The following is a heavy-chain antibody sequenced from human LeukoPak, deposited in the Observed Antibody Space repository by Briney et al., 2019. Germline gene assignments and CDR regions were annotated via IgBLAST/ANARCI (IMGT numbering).Heavy chain of an antibody. V-gene: IGHV4-59*08. CDR3: ARQYSSGWDYFDY. CDR2: IYYSGST. Sequence: PSETLSLTCTVSGGSLSSYYWSWIRQPPAKGLEWIGYIYYSGSTNYNPSLKSRVTISVDTSKNQFSLKLSSVTAADTAVYYCARQYSSGWDYFDYWGQGTLVTVSS. D-gene: IGHD6-19*01. CDR1: GGSLSSYY. J-gene: IGHJ4*02.